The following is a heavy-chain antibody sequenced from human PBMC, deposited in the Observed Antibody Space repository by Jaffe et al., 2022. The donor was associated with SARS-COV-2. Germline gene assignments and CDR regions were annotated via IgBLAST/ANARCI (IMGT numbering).Heavy chain of an antibody. CDR2: INPSGGST. CDR1: GYTFTSYY. Sequence: QVQLVQSGAEVKKPGASVKVSCKASGYTFTSYYMHWVRQAPGQGLEWMGIINPSGGSTSYAQKFQGRVTMTRDTSTSTVYMELSSLRSEDTAVYYCARDLGPLGGSGGEGYWFDPWGQGTLVTVSS. J-gene: IGHJ5*02. D-gene: IGHD6-19*01. V-gene: IGHV1-46*01. CDR3: ARDLGPLGGSGGEGYWFDP.